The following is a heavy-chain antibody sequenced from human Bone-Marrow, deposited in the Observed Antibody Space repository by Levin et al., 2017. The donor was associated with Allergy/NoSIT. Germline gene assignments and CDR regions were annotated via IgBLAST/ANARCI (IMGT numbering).Heavy chain of an antibody. Sequence: ASVKVSCKASGGIFSTYVISWVRQAPGQGLEWVGGIVPIFGTTHNAQKLQGRIMITADKSTSTAYMELRGLGSEDTAVYYCAGSSSGTGHFDSWGQGTLVTVSS. CDR1: GGIFSTYV. V-gene: IGHV1-69*06. CDR2: IVPIFGTT. D-gene: IGHD3/OR15-3a*01. J-gene: IGHJ4*02. CDR3: AGSSSGTGHFDS.